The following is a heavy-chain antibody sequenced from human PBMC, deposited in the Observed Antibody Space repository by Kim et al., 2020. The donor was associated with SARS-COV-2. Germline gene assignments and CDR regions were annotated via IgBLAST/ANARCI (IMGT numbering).Heavy chain of an antibody. V-gene: IGHV3-53*01. D-gene: IGHD3-10*01. Sequence: GPFTISRDNSKNTLYLQMNSLRAEDTAVYYCARASTYGSGTKYYYYGMDVWGQGTTVTVSS. J-gene: IGHJ6*02. CDR3: ARASTYGSGTKYYYYGMDV.